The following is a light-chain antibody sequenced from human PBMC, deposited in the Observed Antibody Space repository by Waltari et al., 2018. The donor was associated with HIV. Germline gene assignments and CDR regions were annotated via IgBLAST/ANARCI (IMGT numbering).Light chain of an antibody. V-gene: IGLV2-11*02. CDR1: SSDVGGYNY. J-gene: IGLJ2*01. CDR3: CSYAGRHTLL. CDR2: DVT. Sequence: QSALTQPRSVSGSPGQSVTVSCTGTSSDVGGYNYVSWHHQHPGRAPHLMFYDVTQRPSVVPVRFSGSTSGNTASLTTSRLQAEDAADYYCCSYAGRHTLLFGGGTTLTVL.